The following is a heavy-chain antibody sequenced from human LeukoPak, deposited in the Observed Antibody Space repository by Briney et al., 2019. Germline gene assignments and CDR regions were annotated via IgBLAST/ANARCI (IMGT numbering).Heavy chain of an antibody. V-gene: IGHV3-30*18. CDR2: ISYDGSNK. D-gene: IGHD6-19*01. CDR3: AKGGQQWLVRYWFDP. J-gene: IGHJ5*02. Sequence: GGSLRLSCAASGFTFSSYGMHWVRQAPGKGLEWVAVISYDGSNKYYADSVKGRFTISRDNSKNTLYLQMNSLRAEDTAVYYCAKGGQQWLVRYWFDPWGQGTLVTVSS. CDR1: GFTFSSYG.